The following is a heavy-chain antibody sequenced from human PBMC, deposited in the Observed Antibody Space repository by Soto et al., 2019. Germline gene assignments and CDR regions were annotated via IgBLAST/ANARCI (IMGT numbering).Heavy chain of an antibody. V-gene: IGHV4-39*01. Sequence: SDTLSLTCTVSGASISSSNYYWGWIRQPPGKGLEWIGSIYYSGTTYNNPSLKSRVTISVDTSKNQFSLKLSSVTAADTAVYQCVRRGSVYAYWSRLHWFDPWGQGTLVTVSS. CDR3: VRRGSVYAYWSRLHWFDP. J-gene: IGHJ5*02. CDR2: IYYSGTT. D-gene: IGHD3-3*01. CDR1: GASISSSNYY.